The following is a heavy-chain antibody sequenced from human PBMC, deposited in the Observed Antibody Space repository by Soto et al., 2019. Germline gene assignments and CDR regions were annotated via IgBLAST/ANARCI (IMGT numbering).Heavy chain of an antibody. D-gene: IGHD3-22*01. V-gene: IGHV3-33*01. CDR3: ARDIPLSYYYDSSGLPYGMDV. Sequence: QVQLVESGGGVVQPGRSLRLSCAASGFTFSSYGMHWVRQAPGKGLEWVAVIWYDGSNKYYADSVKGRFTISRDNSKNTLYLQMNSLRAEDTAVYYCARDIPLSYYYDSSGLPYGMDVWGQGTTVTVSS. J-gene: IGHJ6*02. CDR1: GFTFSSYG. CDR2: IWYDGSNK.